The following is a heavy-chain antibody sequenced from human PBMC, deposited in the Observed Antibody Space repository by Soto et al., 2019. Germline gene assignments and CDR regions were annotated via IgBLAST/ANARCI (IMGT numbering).Heavy chain of an antibody. J-gene: IGHJ3*01. CDR3: ARRYYFDSSGYVDALDV. D-gene: IGHD3-22*01. V-gene: IGHV4-30-4*01. Sequence: QVHLQESGPGLVKPSQTLSLTCTVSGDSISSGEYYWAWIRQPPGKGLEWIGYVFYKGNTYYNPSLKSRLSIDVDTAKSQFSLRLSSVTAADTAVYYCARRYYFDSSGYVDALDVWGQGTNVIVSS. CDR2: VFYKGNT. CDR1: GDSISSGEYY.